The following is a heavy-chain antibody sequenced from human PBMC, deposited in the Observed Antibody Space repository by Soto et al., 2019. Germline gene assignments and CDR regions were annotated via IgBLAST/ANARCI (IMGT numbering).Heavy chain of an antibody. D-gene: IGHD3-10*01. V-gene: IGHV3-21*01. CDR1: GFTFSSYS. CDR2: ISSSSSYI. CDR3: ARLGGGWFVDHLSPPHAYYYYMDV. Sequence: EVQLVESGGGLVKPGGSLRLSCAASGFTFSSYSMNWVRQAPGKGLEWVSSISSSSSYIYYADSVKGRFTISRDNAKNSLYRQMNTLRAEDTAVYYCARLGGGWFVDHLSPPHAYYYYMDVWGKGTTVTVSS. J-gene: IGHJ6*03.